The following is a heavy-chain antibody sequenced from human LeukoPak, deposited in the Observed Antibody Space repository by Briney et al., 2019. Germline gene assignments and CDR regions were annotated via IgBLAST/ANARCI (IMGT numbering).Heavy chain of an antibody. CDR2: ISGYNGET. Sequence: GASVKVSCKASGYTFTSYGISWVRQAPGQGPEWMGWISGYNGETSYVQKFQGRVTMTTDTSTSTAYMEVRSLRSDDTAVYYCARGHGGDYYFDYWGQGTLVTVSS. CDR3: ARGHGGDYYFDY. D-gene: IGHD2-21*02. J-gene: IGHJ4*02. V-gene: IGHV1-18*01. CDR1: GYTFTSYG.